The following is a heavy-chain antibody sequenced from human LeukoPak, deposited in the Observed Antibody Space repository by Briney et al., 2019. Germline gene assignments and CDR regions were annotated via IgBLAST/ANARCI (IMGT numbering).Heavy chain of an antibody. CDR1: GFTFSSCS. V-gene: IGHV3-21*01. Sequence: GGSLRLSCAASGFTFSSCSMNWVRQAPGKGLEWVSSVSSSSSYIYYADSVKGRFTISRDNAKNSLYLQMNSLRAEDTAVYYCAREFVAARRGYYYGMDVWGQGTTVTVSS. J-gene: IGHJ6*02. CDR3: AREFVAARRGYYYGMDV. CDR2: VSSSSSYI. D-gene: IGHD6-6*01.